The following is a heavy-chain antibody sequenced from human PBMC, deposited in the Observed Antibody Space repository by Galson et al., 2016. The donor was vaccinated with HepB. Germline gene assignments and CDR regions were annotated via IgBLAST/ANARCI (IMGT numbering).Heavy chain of an antibody. Sequence: SLRLSCAASGFSISIYSMNWVRQAPGKGLEWVSAIRGSGTGTSYTDSVKGRFTISRDNSKSTLYLQMNSLRAEDAAVYYCAKISHGGYNSGWGGSFDIWGRGTMVTVSS. CDR3: AKISHGGYNSGWGGSFDI. V-gene: IGHV3-23*01. J-gene: IGHJ3*02. CDR1: GFSISIYS. CDR2: IRGSGTGT. D-gene: IGHD6-19*01.